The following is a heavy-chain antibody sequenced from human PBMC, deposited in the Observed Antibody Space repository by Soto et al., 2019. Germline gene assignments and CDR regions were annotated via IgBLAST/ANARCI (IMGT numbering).Heavy chain of an antibody. J-gene: IGHJ4*01. CDR2: IKSKTDGGTI. D-gene: IGHD4-17*01. CDR1: GFTFNNVW. Sequence: PGGSLRLSCEGSGFTFNNVWMSWIRQAPGKGLEWVGRIKSKTDGGTIDYAAPVKGRFTISRDDSKNTLYLQMKSLKNEDTAVYYCSFQESTTVTTFEFWGNGTLVTVSS. CDR3: SFQESTTVTTFEF. V-gene: IGHV3-15*01.